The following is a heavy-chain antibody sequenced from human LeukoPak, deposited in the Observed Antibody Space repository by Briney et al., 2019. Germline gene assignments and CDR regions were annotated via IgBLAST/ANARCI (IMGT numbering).Heavy chain of an antibody. J-gene: IGHJ4*02. CDR1: GFTFSSYG. D-gene: IGHD1-26*01. V-gene: IGHV3-30*18. CDR2: ISYDGSNK. CDR3: AKADSIVGATGIYYFDY. Sequence: GGSLRLSCAASGFTFSSYGMHWVRQAPGKGLEWVAVISYDGSNKYYADSVKGRFTISRDNSKNTLYLQMNSLRAEDTAVYYCAKADSIVGATGIYYFDYWGQGTLVTVSS.